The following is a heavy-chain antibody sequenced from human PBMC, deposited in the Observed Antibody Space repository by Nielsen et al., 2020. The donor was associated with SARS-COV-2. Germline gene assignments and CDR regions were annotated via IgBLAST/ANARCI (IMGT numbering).Heavy chain of an antibody. CDR1: EFTFNNYA. Sequence: GGSLRLSCAASEFTFNNYAMSWVRQAPGKGLEWVSTISGGGESTRYADSVKGRFTISRDNSKNTLYLQMNSLRAEDTAVYYCAKLPVSYSSSWFYFDYWGQGTLVTVSS. CDR2: ISGGGEST. CDR3: AKLPVSYSSSWFYFDY. J-gene: IGHJ4*02. D-gene: IGHD6-13*01. V-gene: IGHV3-23*01.